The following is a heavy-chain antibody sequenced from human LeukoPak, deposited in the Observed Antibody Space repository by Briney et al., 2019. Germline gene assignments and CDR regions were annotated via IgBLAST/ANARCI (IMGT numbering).Heavy chain of an antibody. D-gene: IGHD2-15*01. Sequence: GGSLRLSCAASGFTSSNYAMSWVRQAPGKGLEWVSAISGSGGSTYYADSVKGRFTISRDNSKNTLYLQMNSLRAEDTAVYYCAKDQGCSGGSCYPPYFDYWGQGTLVTVSS. CDR1: GFTSSNYA. CDR3: AKDQGCSGGSCYPPYFDY. V-gene: IGHV3-23*01. CDR2: ISGSGGST. J-gene: IGHJ4*02.